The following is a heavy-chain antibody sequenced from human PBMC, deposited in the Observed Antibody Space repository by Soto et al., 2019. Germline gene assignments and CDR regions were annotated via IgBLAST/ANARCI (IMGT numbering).Heavy chain of an antibody. V-gene: IGHV3-15*07. J-gene: IGHJ6*02. D-gene: IGHD2-15*01. Sequence: EVQLVESGGGLVKPGGSLRLSCAASGFSFSNAWMNWVRQAPGKGLEWVGRIKRKIVGEATDYAAPVKGRFTVLRDDSKSALYLQMNSLKGDDTAVYYCTTGSVEGVWGQGTTVTVS. CDR3: TTGSVEGV. CDR2: IKRKIVGEAT. CDR1: GFSFSNAW.